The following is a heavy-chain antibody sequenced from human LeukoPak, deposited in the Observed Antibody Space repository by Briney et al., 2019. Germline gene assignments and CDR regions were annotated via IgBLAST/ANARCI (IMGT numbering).Heavy chain of an antibody. CDR2: IRSSGDMI. Sequence: GGSLRLSCASSGFTFSSYSMNWVRQAPGKGLEWVSYIRSSGDMIYYADSVKGRFTISRDNAKKSVYLQMNSLRDEDTAVYYCVRDPDALDYWGQGTQVTVSS. V-gene: IGHV3-48*02. CDR1: GFTFSSYS. CDR3: VRDPDALDY. J-gene: IGHJ4*02.